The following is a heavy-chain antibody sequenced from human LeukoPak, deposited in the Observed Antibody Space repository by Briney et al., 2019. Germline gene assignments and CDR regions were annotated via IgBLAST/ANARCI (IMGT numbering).Heavy chain of an antibody. J-gene: IGHJ4*02. CDR2: VTGRGGST. D-gene: IGHD3-10*01. Sequence: PGGSLRLSCAPSGFTLDNFAMSWDRQAQGKGLEWVSEVTGRGGSTYYADSVKGRFTISRDNSKNTLYLQMNSLRAEDMAIYYCARELFDFDYWGQGTLVTVSS. CDR1: GFTLDNFA. V-gene: IGHV3-23*01. CDR3: ARELFDFDY.